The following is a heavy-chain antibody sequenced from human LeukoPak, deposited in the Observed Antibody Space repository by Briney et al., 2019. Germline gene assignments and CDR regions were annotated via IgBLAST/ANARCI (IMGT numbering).Heavy chain of an antibody. CDR3: ARGTPGHCSGGNCYSLDN. V-gene: IGHV3-48*04. CDR1: GFTFSSYS. Sequence: PGGSLRLSCAASGFTFSSYSMNWVRQAPGKGLEWVSFITSSGNIIYYAVSVKGRFTISRDNAKNALYLQMNSLRAEDTAVYYCARGTPGHCSGGNCYSLDNWGQGTLVTVSS. J-gene: IGHJ4*02. D-gene: IGHD2-15*01. CDR2: ITSSGNII.